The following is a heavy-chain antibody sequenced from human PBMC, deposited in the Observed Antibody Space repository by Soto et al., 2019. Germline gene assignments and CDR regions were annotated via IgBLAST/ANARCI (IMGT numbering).Heavy chain of an antibody. J-gene: IGHJ5*02. D-gene: IGHD6-19*01. Sequence: VNVSCKTSGYTFTGYYIHWVLQAPGQGLEWMGWINPHTGVTNCAQNFQGWVTMTRDTSISTVYMEMTRLKSDDTAVYYCARESGGVAGTLHPWGQATLVTVSS. CDR1: GYTFTGYY. CDR3: ARESGGVAGTLHP. V-gene: IGHV1-2*04. CDR2: INPHTGVT.